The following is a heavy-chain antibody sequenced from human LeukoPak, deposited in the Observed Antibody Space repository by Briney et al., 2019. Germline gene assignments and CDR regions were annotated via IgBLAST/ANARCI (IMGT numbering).Heavy chain of an antibody. Sequence: GGSLRLSCAGSGFTFSNYAMTWVRQAPGKGLEWVAVISYDGSNKYYADSVKGRFTISRDNSKNTLYLQMNSLRAEDTAVYYCAKDESYYDSSGYYYVDYFDYWGQGTLVTVSS. CDR3: AKDESYYDSSGYYYVDYFDY. D-gene: IGHD3-22*01. J-gene: IGHJ4*02. CDR2: ISYDGSNK. V-gene: IGHV3-30*18. CDR1: GFTFSNYA.